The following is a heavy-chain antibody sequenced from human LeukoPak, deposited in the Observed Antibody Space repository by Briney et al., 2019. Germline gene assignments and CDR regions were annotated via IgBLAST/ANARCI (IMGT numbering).Heavy chain of an antibody. V-gene: IGHV4-39*01. J-gene: IGHJ5*02. CDR3: ATSSNAPGNH. Sequence: PSETLSLTCTVSGGSISSSSYYWGWIRQPPGKGLEWIGSIYYSGSTYYNPSLKSRVTISVDTSKNQFSLKLSSVTAADTAVYYCATSSNAPGNHWGQGTLVTVSS. D-gene: IGHD2-2*01. CDR1: GGSISSSSYY. CDR2: IYYSGST.